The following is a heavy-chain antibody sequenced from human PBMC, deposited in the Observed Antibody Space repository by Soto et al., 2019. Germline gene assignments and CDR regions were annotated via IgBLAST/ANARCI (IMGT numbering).Heavy chain of an antibody. CDR2: INAGNGNT. CDR1: GYTFTSYA. Sequence: ASVKVSCKASGYTFTSYAMHWVRQAPGQRLEWMGWINAGNGNTKYSQKFQGRVTITRDTSASTAYMELSSLRSEDTAVYYCARVLLWFGESADPFDYWGQGTRVTVSS. D-gene: IGHD3-10*01. V-gene: IGHV1-3*01. J-gene: IGHJ4*02. CDR3: ARVLLWFGESADPFDY.